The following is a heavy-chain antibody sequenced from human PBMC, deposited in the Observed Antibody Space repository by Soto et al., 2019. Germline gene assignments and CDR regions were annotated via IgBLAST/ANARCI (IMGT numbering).Heavy chain of an antibody. J-gene: IGHJ4*02. V-gene: IGHV1-69*12. D-gene: IGHD3-3*01. Sequence: QVQLVQSGAEVKKPGSSVKVSCKASGGTFNSYAISWVRQAPGQGLEWMGGIIPIFGTANYAQKFQGRVTITADESTSTAYMELSSLRSEDTAVYYCARTKDDFWSGLLDYWGQGTLVTVSS. CDR3: ARTKDDFWSGLLDY. CDR2: IIPIFGTA. CDR1: GGTFNSYA.